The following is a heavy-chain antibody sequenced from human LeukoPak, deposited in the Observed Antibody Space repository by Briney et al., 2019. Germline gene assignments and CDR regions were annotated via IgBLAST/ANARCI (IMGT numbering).Heavy chain of an antibody. D-gene: IGHD4-17*01. CDR1: GFTFSSYG. V-gene: IGHV3-30*02. CDR3: AKDDYGDYTGGYYYYMDV. CDR2: IRYDGSNK. J-gene: IGHJ6*03. Sequence: TGGSLRLSCAASGFTFSSYGMHWVRQAPGKGLEWVAFIRYDGSNKYYADSVKGRFTISRDNSKNTLYLQMNSLRAEDTAVYYCAKDDYGDYTGGYYYYMDVWGKGTTVTVSS.